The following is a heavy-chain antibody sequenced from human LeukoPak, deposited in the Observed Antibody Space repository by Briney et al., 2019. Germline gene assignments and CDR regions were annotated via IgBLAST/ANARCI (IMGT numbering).Heavy chain of an antibody. CDR1: GYSFTRYW. D-gene: IGHD1-26*01. CDR2: IYPGDSGT. V-gene: IGHV5-51*01. Sequence: GESLKISCKGSGYSFTRYWIGWVRQMPEKGLEWLGVIYPGDSGTRYSPSFEGHVTISADRSTNTAYLQWSSLKASDTAMYYCARQGGATPGYWGQGTLVTVSS. J-gene: IGHJ4*02. CDR3: ARQGGATPGY.